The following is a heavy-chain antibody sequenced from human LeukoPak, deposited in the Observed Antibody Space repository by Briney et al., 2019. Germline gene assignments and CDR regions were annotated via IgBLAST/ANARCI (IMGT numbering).Heavy chain of an antibody. D-gene: IGHD3-16*01. J-gene: IGHJ4*02. CDR2: ISAYNGNT. V-gene: IGHV1-18*01. Sequence: ASVKVSCKASGYTYTSYGISWVRLAPGQGLEWMGWISAYNGNTNYAQKLQGRVTMTTDTSTSTAYMELRSLRSDDTAVYYCARDLLGASFVYWGQGTLVTVSS. CDR1: GYTYTSYG. CDR3: ARDLLGASFVY.